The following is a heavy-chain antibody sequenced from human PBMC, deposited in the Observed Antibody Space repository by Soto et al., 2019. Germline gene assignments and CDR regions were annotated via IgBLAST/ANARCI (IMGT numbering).Heavy chain of an antibody. Sequence: APGKGLEWVSAISGSGGTTHYADSVKGRFTISRDNSKNTLYLQMNSLRVEDTAVYYCAKDRSSTSCYAFDYWGQGSLATVSS. V-gene: IGHV3-23*01. CDR3: AKDRSSTSCYAFDY. D-gene: IGHD2-2*01. J-gene: IGHJ4*02. CDR2: ISGSGGTT.